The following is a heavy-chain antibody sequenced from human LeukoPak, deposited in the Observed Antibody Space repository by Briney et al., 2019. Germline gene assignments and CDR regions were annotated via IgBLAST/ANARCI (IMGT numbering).Heavy chain of an antibody. CDR3: ARDSSSLDFDY. D-gene: IGHD6-13*01. V-gene: IGHV3-21*01. CDR1: GFAFSRYS. J-gene: IGHJ4*02. CDR2: ISSSSSYI. Sequence: GGSLRLSCAASGFAFSRYSMNWVRQAPGKGLEWVSSISSSSSYIYYADSVKGRFTISRDNAKNSLYLQMNSLRAEDAAVYYCARDSSSLDFDYWGQGTLVTVSS.